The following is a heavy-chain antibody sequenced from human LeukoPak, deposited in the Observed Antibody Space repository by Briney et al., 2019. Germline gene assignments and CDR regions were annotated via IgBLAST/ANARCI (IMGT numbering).Heavy chain of an antibody. V-gene: IGHV3-7*03. J-gene: IGHJ3*02. Sequence: GGSLTLTCAASGFTFSSYWMSWVRQAPGKGLEWVANIKQDGSEKYYVDSVKGRFTISRDNAKNSLYLQMNSLRAEDTAVYYCARALWAWIKDAFDIWGQGTMVTVSS. D-gene: IGHD5-12*01. CDR2: IKQDGSEK. CDR3: ARALWAWIKDAFDI. CDR1: GFTFSSYW.